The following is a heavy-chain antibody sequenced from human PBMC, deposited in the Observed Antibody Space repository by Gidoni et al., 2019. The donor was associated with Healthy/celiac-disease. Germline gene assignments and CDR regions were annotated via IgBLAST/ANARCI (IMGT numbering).Heavy chain of an antibody. D-gene: IGHD4-4*01. J-gene: IGHJ6*02. CDR2: ISYDGSNK. V-gene: IGHV3-30-3*01. CDR1: GCTFSSYA. CDR3: ARDPSVLMTTVYYGMDV. Sequence: QVQLVESGGGVVQPGRSLRLSCAASGCTFSSYAMHWVRPAPGKGLEWVAVISYDGSNKYYADSVKGRFTISRDKSKNTLYLQMNSLRAEDTAVYYCARDPSVLMTTVYYGMDVWGQGTTVTVSS.